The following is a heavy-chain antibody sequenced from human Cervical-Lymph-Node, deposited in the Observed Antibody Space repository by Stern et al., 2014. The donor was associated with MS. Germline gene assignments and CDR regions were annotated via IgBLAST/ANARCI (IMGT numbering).Heavy chain of an antibody. J-gene: IGHJ4*02. CDR3: ARDPHYYDRNDYRN. D-gene: IGHD3-16*01. CDR1: GGNFNIYA. Sequence: VQLVESGAEVKKPGSSVKVSCKASGGNFNIYAISWMRQAPGQGLEWMGGIIPSLTTAKYAEKFQGRASITADRSTTTVYLGLSSLRSEDTAIYYCARDPHYYDRNDYRNWGKGTLVTGSP. V-gene: IGHV1-69*06. CDR2: IIPSLTTA.